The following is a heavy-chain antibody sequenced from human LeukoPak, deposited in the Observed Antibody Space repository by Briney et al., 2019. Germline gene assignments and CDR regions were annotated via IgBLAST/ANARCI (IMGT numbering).Heavy chain of an antibody. D-gene: IGHD6-13*01. CDR3: ARTTMGSSWSRGYWYFDL. V-gene: IGHV4-59*01. Sequence: SETLSLTCTVSGGSISSYYWSWIRQPPGKGLEWIGYIYYSGSTNYNPSLKSRVTISVDTSKNQFSLKLSSVTAADTAVYYCARTTMGSSWSRGYWYFDLWGRGTLVTVSS. CDR2: IYYSGST. CDR1: GGSISSYY. J-gene: IGHJ2*01.